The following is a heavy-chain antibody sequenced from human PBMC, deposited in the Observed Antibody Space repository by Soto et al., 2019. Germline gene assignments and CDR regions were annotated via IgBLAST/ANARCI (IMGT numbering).Heavy chain of an antibody. J-gene: IGHJ5*02. CDR3: AGSSWLA. D-gene: IGHD6-13*01. CDR1: GLTVNSDH. CDR2: IYSGGGT. Sequence: EVQLVESGGGLVQPGGSLRLSCAASGLTVNSDHLSWVRQAPGKGLEWVSIIYSGGGTYYADSVKGRFTISRHTSKNTLDLEMNSLGPDDEGVYYCAGSSWLAWGRGTLVAVSA. V-gene: IGHV3-53*04.